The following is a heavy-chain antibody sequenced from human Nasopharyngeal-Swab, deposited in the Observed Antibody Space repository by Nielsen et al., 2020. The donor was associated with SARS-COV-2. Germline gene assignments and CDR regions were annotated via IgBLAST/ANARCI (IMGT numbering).Heavy chain of an antibody. D-gene: IGHD3-22*01. CDR2: ISSSSSYI. J-gene: IGHJ3*02. CDR1: GFTFSSYS. Sequence: ETLSLTCAASGFTFSSYSMNWVRQAPGKGLEWASSISSSSSYIYYADSVKGRFTISRDNAKNSLYLQMNSLRAEDTAVYYCARGAYYDSRGAFDIWGQGTMVTVSS. CDR3: ARGAYYDSRGAFDI. V-gene: IGHV3-21*01.